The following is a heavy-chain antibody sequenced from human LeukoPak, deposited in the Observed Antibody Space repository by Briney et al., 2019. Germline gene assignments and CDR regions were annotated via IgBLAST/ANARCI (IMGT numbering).Heavy chain of an antibody. Sequence: SETLSLTCTVSGGSVSSGSYYWSWIRQPAGKGLEWIGRMHTSGTTNYNPALKSRVTISEDTSKNQFSLNLTSVTAADTAVYYCARSQFYGSGSYQGRWFDPWGQGTLVTVSS. D-gene: IGHD3-10*01. CDR2: MHTSGTT. CDR3: ARSQFYGSGSYQGRWFDP. J-gene: IGHJ5*02. V-gene: IGHV4-61*02. CDR1: GGSVSSGSYY.